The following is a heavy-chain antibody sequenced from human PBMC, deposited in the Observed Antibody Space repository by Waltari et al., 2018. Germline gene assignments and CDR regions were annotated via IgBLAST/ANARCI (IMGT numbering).Heavy chain of an antibody. Sequence: EVQLVESGGGLVKPGGSLRLSCAASGFTFSIYSMNWVRQAPGKGLEWVSSISSSSSYIYYADSVKGRFTISRDNAKNSLYLQMNSLRAEDTAVYYCARATTPTDAFDIWGQGTMVTVSS. V-gene: IGHV3-21*01. CDR3: ARATTPTDAFDI. J-gene: IGHJ3*02. CDR2: ISSSSSYI. D-gene: IGHD4-4*01. CDR1: GFTFSIYS.